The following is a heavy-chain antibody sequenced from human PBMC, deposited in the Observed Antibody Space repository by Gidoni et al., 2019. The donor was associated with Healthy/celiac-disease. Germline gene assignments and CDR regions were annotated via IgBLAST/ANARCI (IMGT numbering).Heavy chain of an antibody. CDR1: GGPFSSYT. D-gene: IGHD2-15*01. J-gene: IGHJ4*02. Sequence: QVQLVQSGAEVKKPGSSVKVSCKASGGPFSSYTISWVRQAPGQGLEWMGRIIPILGIANYAQKFQGRVTITADKSTSTAYMELSSLRSEDTAVYYCARSLGYCSGGSCRYYFDYWGQGTLVTVSS. V-gene: IGHV1-69*02. CDR3: ARSLGYCSGGSCRYYFDY. CDR2: IIPILGIA.